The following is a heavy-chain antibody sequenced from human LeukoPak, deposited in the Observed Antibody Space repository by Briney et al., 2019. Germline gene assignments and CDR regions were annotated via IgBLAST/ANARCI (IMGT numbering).Heavy chain of an antibody. J-gene: IGHJ6*04. D-gene: IGHD3-16*01. CDR3: ARTRYDYVWGSYMDV. CDR2: IYYSGST. V-gene: IGHV4-59*12. Sequence: PSETLSLTCTVSGGSISSYYWSWIRQPPGKGLEWIGYIYYSGSTNYNPSLKSRVTISVDTSKNQFSLKLSSVTAADTAVYYCARTRYDYVWGSYMDVWGKGTTVTVSS. CDR1: GGSISSYY.